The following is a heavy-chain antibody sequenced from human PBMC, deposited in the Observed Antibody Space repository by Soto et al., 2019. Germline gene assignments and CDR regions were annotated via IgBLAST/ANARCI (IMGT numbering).Heavy chain of an antibody. Sequence: QLQLQESGPGLVKPSETLSLTCTVSGDSLNSGSFFWGWIRQPPGKGLEWIGHIYFTGTTSYSPSLKRRVTMFVDTSKNKFSLRLTSVTAADTAVYYCVRRGAVAGSQFDFWGQGTLVNVSS. V-gene: IGHV4-39*01. CDR2: IYFTGTT. CDR1: GDSLNSGSFF. J-gene: IGHJ4*02. CDR3: VRRGAVAGSQFDF. D-gene: IGHD6-19*01.